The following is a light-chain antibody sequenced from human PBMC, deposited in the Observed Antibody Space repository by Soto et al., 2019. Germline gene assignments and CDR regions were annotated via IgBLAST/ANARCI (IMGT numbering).Light chain of an antibody. Sequence: DIQMTQSPSTLSGSVGDRVTITCRASQNISSWLDWYQQKPGKAPKLLIYNASTLKSGVPSRFSGSGSGTEFTLTISSMQPDAFEIYSCQHYNSYSEAFGQGTKVELK. CDR2: NAS. J-gene: IGKJ1*01. V-gene: IGKV1-5*03. CDR3: QHYNSYSEA. CDR1: QNISSW.